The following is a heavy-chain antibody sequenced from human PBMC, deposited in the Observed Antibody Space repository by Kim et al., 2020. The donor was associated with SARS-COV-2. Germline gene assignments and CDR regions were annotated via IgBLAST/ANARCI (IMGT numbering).Heavy chain of an antibody. D-gene: IGHD3-3*01. J-gene: IGHJ6*03. CDR3: ARGWCYDFWSGYCRDYYYYMDV. Sequence: GEINHIGNTNSTPSLKSRVTISVDTSKNQFSLKLSAVTAADTAVYYCARGWCYDFWSGYCRDYYYYMDVWGKGTTVTVSS. CDR2: INHIGNT. V-gene: IGHV4-34*01.